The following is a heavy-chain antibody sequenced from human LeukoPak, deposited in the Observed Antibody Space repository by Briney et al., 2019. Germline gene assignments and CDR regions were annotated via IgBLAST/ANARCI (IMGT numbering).Heavy chain of an antibody. V-gene: IGHV3-30-3*01. CDR1: GFTFRNYF. CDR3: AREGYYGSGSPPSLYFDY. J-gene: IGHJ4*02. Sequence: GGSLRLSCAASGFTFRNYFIHWVRQAPCKGLEWVAVMSSDLNVKLYADSVKGRFTISRDNSRSTLYLQMNSLRPEDTAIYYCAREGYYGSGSPPSLYFDYWGQGTLVIVSS. CDR2: MSSDLNVK. D-gene: IGHD3-10*01.